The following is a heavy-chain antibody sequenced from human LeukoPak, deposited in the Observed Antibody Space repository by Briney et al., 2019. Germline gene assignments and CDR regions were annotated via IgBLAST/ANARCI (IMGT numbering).Heavy chain of an antibody. Sequence: PGGSLRLSCAASGFTFSDTWMHWVRQAPGEGLVWVSRIRSDGSDTRYAESVKGRFTISRDNAKNSLYLQMNSLRAEDTAVYYCAGTQHSSWYYTPNWFDPWGQGTLVTVSS. CDR3: AGTQHSSWYYTPNWFDP. CDR1: GFTFSDTW. D-gene: IGHD6-13*01. CDR2: IRSDGSDT. V-gene: IGHV3-74*01. J-gene: IGHJ5*02.